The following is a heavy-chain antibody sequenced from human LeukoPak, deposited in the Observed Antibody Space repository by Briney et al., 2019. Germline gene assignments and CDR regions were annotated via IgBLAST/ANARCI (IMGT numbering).Heavy chain of an antibody. CDR3: ARSGGTGFDP. D-gene: IGHD3/OR15-3a*01. CDR2: INNDGSNT. Sequence: GGSLRLSCTVSGFTVSINSMSWVRQAPGKGLMWVSHINNDGSNTRYADSVKGRFTTSRDNAKNTLYLQMKSLRGEDTAVYYCARSGGTGFDPWGQGTLVTVSS. CDR1: GFTVSINS. J-gene: IGHJ5*02. V-gene: IGHV3-74*01.